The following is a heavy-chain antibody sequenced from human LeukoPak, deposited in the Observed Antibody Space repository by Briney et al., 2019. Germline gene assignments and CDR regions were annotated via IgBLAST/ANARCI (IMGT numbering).Heavy chain of an antibody. Sequence: GGSLRLSCAASGFTFSSYSMNWVRQAPGKGLEWVSSISSSSSYIYYADSVKGRFTISRDNAKNSLYLQMNSLRAEDMAVYYCARDRGYSYGEDYWGQGTLVTVSS. V-gene: IGHV3-21*01. CDR3: ARDRGYSYGEDY. D-gene: IGHD5-18*01. CDR1: GFTFSSYS. CDR2: ISSSSSYI. J-gene: IGHJ4*02.